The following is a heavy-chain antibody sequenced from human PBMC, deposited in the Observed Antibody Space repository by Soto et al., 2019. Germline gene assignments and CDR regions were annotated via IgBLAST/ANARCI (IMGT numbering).Heavy chain of an antibody. Sequence: GGSLRLSCAASGFTFSSYGMHWVRQAPGKGLEWVAVIWYDGSNKYYADSVKGRFTISRDNSKNTLYLQMNRLRAEDTAVYYCASKGYCSSTSCYASDYFDYWGQGTLVTVSS. CDR2: IWYDGSNK. D-gene: IGHD2-2*01. CDR3: ASKGYCSSTSCYASDYFDY. J-gene: IGHJ4*02. V-gene: IGHV3-33*01. CDR1: GFTFSSYG.